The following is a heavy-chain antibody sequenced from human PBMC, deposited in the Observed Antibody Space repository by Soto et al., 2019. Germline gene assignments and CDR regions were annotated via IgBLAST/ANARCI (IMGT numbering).Heavy chain of an antibody. V-gene: IGHV4-30-2*01. CDR3: ARVDYYDSSGYVSD. Sequence: SETLSLTCAVSGGSISSGGYSWSWIRQPPGKGLEWIGYIYHSGSTYYNPSLKSRVTISVDRSKNQFSLKLSSVTAADTAVYYCARVDYYDSSGYVSDWGQGTLVTVSS. CDR1: GGSISSGGYS. J-gene: IGHJ4*02. D-gene: IGHD3-22*01. CDR2: IYHSGST.